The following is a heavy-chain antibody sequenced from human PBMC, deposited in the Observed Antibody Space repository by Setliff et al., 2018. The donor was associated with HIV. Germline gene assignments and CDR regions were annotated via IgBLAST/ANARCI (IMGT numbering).Heavy chain of an antibody. J-gene: IGHJ4*02. CDR1: GGSISSYY. Sequence: PSETLSLTCTVSGGSISSYYWSWIRQPPGEGLEWIGYIFYSGSTNYNPSLKSRVTISLDTSKNQFSLKLTPVTAADTAVYYCASAGSGTRAPPRYWGQGTLVTVSS. D-gene: IGHD1-1*01. V-gene: IGHV4-59*01. CDR3: ASAGSGTRAPPRY. CDR2: IFYSGST.